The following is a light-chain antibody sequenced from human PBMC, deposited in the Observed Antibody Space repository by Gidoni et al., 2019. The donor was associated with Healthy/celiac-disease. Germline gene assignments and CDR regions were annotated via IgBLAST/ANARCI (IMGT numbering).Light chain of an antibody. J-gene: IGLJ2*01. CDR2: GNR. CDR1: SSNIGAGYD. Sequence: QSVLTQPPSVSGAPGQRVTISCTGSSSNIGAGYDVHWYQQLPGTAPNLIIYGNRNRPSGVPDRFSGSKSGTSASLAITGLQAEDEADYYCQSYDSSLSGVVFGGGTKLTVL. V-gene: IGLV1-40*01. CDR3: QSYDSSLSGVV.